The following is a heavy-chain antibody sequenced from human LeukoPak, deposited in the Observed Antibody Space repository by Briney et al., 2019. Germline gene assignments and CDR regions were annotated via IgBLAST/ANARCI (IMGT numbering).Heavy chain of an antibody. J-gene: IGHJ4*02. Sequence: GGSLRLSCAASGFTFSTYTMHWVRQAPGKGLEWVAVISYDGSNKYYADSVKGRFTISRDNSKNTLYLQMNSLRAEDTAVYYSAREGPYYFDYWGQGTLVTVSS. CDR2: ISYDGSNK. V-gene: IGHV3-30-3*01. CDR3: AREGPYYFDY. CDR1: GFTFSTYT.